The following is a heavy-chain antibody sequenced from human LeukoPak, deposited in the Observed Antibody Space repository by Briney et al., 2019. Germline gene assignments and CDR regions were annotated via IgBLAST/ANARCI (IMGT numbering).Heavy chain of an antibody. J-gene: IGHJ4*02. V-gene: IGHV1-24*01. CDR1: GYTLTELS. Sequence: ASVKVSCKVSGYTLTELSMHWVRQAPGKGLEWMGGFDPEDGETIYAQKFQGRVTMTEDTSTDTAYMELSSLRSEDTAVYYCATGGGLEQEKSFDYWGQGTLVTVSS. CDR3: ATGGGLEQEKSFDY. D-gene: IGHD1/OR15-1a*01. CDR2: FDPEDGET.